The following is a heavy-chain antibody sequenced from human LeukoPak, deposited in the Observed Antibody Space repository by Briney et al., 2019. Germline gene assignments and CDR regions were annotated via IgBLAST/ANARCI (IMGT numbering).Heavy chain of an antibody. J-gene: IGHJ4*02. V-gene: IGHV3-30-3*01. CDR1: GFTFSSYA. CDR2: ISYDGSNK. CDR3: ARDHYDILTGFYYFDY. D-gene: IGHD3-9*01. Sequence: GGSLRLSCAASGFTFSSYAMHWVRQAPGKGLEWVAVISYDGSNKYYAASVKGRFTISRDNSKNTLYLQMNSLRAEDTAVYYCARDHYDILTGFYYFDYWGQGTLVTVSS.